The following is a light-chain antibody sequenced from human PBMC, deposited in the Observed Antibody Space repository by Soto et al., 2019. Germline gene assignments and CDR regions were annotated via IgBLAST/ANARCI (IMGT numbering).Light chain of an antibody. Sequence: QSALTQPPSASGSPGQSVTISCTGTSSDVGNYNYVSWYQQHPGKAPKLIIYEVSDRPSGVPDRFSGSKSGNTASLTVSGLQAEDEADYYCNSYGGRNNYVFGTGTKVTVL. J-gene: IGLJ1*01. CDR3: NSYGGRNNYV. CDR1: SSDVGNYNY. V-gene: IGLV2-8*01. CDR2: EVS.